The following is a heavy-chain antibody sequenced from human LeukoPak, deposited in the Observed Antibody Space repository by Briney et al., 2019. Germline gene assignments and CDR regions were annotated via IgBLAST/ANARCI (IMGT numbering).Heavy chain of an antibody. CDR3: VRAGVHGELNY. V-gene: IGHV3-48*03. J-gene: IGHJ4*01. Sequence: PGGSLRLSCAASGYTFSSCEMNWVRQAPGKGLEWLSYISNSGSSKYYADSVRGRFTISRDNAKNSLYLQMNSLRAEDTAVYYCVRAGVHGELNYWG. D-gene: IGHD3-10*01. CDR2: ISNSGSSK. CDR1: GYTFSSCE.